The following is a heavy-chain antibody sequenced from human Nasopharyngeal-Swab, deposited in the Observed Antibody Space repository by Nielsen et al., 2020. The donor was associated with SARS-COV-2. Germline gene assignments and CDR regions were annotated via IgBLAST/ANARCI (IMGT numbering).Heavy chain of an antibody. V-gene: IGHV4-39*01. D-gene: IGHD6-13*01. Sequence: ESLKISCTVSGGSISSSTYYWAWIRQPPGKGLEWIGSIYYGGSTYYNPSLKSRVTISVDTSKNQFSLKLSSVTAADTAVYYCATLSSSWYEYYFDYWGQGTLVTGSS. CDR3: ATLSSSWYEYYFDY. CDR1: GGSISSSTYY. J-gene: IGHJ4*02. CDR2: IYYGGST.